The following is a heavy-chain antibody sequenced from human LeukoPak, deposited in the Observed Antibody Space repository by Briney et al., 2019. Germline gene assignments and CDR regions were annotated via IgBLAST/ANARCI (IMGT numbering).Heavy chain of an antibody. V-gene: IGHV1-18*01. J-gene: IGHJ4*02. CDR1: GYTFTSYG. CDR3: ARDLTFGGVIVIDNYFDY. D-gene: IGHD3-16*02. CDR2: ISAYNGNT. Sequence: ASVKVSCKASGYTFTSYGISRVRQAPGQGLEWMGWISAYNGNTNYAQKLQGRVTMTTDTSTSTAYMELRSLRSDDTAVYYCARDLTFGGVIVIDNYFDYWGQGTLVTVSS.